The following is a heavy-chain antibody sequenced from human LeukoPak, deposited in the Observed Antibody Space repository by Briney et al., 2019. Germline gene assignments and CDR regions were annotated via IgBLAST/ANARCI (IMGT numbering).Heavy chain of an antibody. D-gene: IGHD1-26*01. Sequence: GGSLRLSCAASGFTFSNAWMSWVRQAPGKGLEWVGRIKSKTDGGTTDYAAPVKGRFTISRDDSKNTLYLQMNSLKTEDTAVYYCTTHWSSGSYYFDYWGQGTLVTVSS. CDR2: IKSKTDGGTT. J-gene: IGHJ4*02. CDR3: TTHWSSGSYYFDY. V-gene: IGHV3-15*01. CDR1: GFTFSNAW.